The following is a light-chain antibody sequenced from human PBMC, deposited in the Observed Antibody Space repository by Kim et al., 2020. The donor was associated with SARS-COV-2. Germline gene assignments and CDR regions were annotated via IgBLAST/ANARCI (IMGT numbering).Light chain of an antibody. Sequence: SLGERATLSCRASQSVSSYLAWYQQKPGQAPRLLIYDASNRATGIPARFSGSGSGTDFTLTISSLEPEDFAVYYCQQRSNWPPLTFGGGTKVDIK. J-gene: IGKJ4*01. V-gene: IGKV3-11*01. CDR3: QQRSNWPPLT. CDR2: DAS. CDR1: QSVSSY.